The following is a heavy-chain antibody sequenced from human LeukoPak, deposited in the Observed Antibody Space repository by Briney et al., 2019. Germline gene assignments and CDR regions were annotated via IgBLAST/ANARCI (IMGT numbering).Heavy chain of an antibody. CDR1: GYSISSGYY. V-gene: IGHV4-38-2*02. J-gene: IGHJ3*02. D-gene: IGHD2-2*01. CDR3: ARDLGIVVVPAYDAFDI. CDR2: IYHSGST. Sequence: SETLSLTCTVSGYSISSGYYWGWIRQPPGKGLEWIGSIYHSGSTYYNPSLKSRVTISVDTSKNQFSLKLSSVTAADTAVYYCARDLGIVVVPAYDAFDIWGQGTMVTVSS.